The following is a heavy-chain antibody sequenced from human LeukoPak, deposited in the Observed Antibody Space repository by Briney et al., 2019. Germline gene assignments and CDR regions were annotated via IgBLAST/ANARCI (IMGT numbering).Heavy chain of an antibody. CDR2: IRSKANSYAT. J-gene: IGHJ4*02. Sequence: GGSLRLSCAASGFTFSGSAMHWVRQASGKGLEWVGRIRSKANSYATAYAASVKGRFTISRDDSKNTAYLQMNSLRAEDTAVYYCARTGDSSGYFLYRTANYFDYWGQGTLVTVSS. D-gene: IGHD3-22*01. CDR1: GFTFSGSA. V-gene: IGHV3-73*01. CDR3: ARTGDSSGYFLYRTANYFDY.